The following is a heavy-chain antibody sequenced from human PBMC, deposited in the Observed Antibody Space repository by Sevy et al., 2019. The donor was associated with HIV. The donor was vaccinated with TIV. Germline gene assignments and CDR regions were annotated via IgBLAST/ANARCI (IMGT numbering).Heavy chain of an antibody. Sequence: GESLKISCEGSGVSFSSYWIHWVRQMPGKGLEWMATIHPGNSETRYRSSFQGQVTISADKSINTAYLQWSRLSASDTAIYYCFMRAHTDSSGYYYRYGMDVWGQGTTVTVSS. V-gene: IGHV5-51*01. CDR1: GVSFSSYW. D-gene: IGHD3-10*01. CDR2: IHPGNSET. CDR3: FMRAHTDSSGYYYRYGMDV. J-gene: IGHJ6*02.